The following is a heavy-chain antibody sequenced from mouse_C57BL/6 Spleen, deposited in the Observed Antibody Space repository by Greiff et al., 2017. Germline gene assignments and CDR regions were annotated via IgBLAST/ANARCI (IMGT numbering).Heavy chain of an antibody. CDR2: IWSGGST. V-gene: IGHV2-2*01. Sequence: VQLQPSGPGLVQPSQSLSITCTVSGFSLTSYGVHWVRQSPGKGLEWLGVIWSGGSTDYNAAFISRLSISKDNSKSQVFFKMNSLQADDTAIYYCAKLTGDRGFAYWGQGTLVTVSA. J-gene: IGHJ3*01. CDR3: AKLTGDRGFAY. CDR1: GFSLTSYG. D-gene: IGHD4-1*01.